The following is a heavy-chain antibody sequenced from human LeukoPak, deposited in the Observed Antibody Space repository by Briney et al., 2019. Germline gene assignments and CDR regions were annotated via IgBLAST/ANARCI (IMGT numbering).Heavy chain of an antibody. CDR2: ISGSGGST. CDR3: ASYDYGDPNRAFDY. V-gene: IGHV3-23*01. D-gene: IGHD4-17*01. Sequence: GGSLRLSCAASGFTFSSYAMSWVRQAPGKGLEWVSAISGSGGSTYYADSVKGRFTISRDNSKNTLYLQMNSLRAEDTAVYYCASYDYGDPNRAFDYWGQGTLVTVSS. J-gene: IGHJ4*02. CDR1: GFTFSSYA.